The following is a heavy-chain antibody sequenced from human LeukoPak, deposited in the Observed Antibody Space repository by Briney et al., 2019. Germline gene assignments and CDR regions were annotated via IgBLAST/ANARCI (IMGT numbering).Heavy chain of an antibody. V-gene: IGHV1-8*02. J-gene: IGHJ3*02. CDR3: ATYTAIVAGDAFDI. CDR2: MNPNSGNT. CDR1: GYTFTTYA. Sequence: ASVKVSCKASGYTFTTYAINWVRQATGQGLEWMGWMNPNSGNTGYAQKFQGRVTMTRDTSISTAYMELSSLRSEDTAVYYCATYTAIVAGDAFDIWGQGTMVTVSS. D-gene: IGHD5-18*01.